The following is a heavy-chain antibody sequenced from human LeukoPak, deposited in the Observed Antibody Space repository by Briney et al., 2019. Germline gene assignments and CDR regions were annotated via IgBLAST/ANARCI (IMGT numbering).Heavy chain of an antibody. J-gene: IGHJ4*02. CDR3: ATGDDYGDKILDY. CDR2: FDPEDGET. Sequence: ASVKVSCKVSGCTLTELSMHWVRQAPGKGLEWMGGFDPEDGETIYAQKFQGRVTMTEDTSTDTAYMELSSLRSEDTAVYYCATGDDYGDKILDYWGQGTLVTVSS. CDR1: GCTLTELS. V-gene: IGHV1-24*01. D-gene: IGHD4-17*01.